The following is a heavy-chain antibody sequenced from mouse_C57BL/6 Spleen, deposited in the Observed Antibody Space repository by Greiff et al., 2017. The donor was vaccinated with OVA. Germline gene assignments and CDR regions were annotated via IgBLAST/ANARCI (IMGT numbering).Heavy chain of an antibody. CDR2: INPNNGGT. V-gene: IGHV1-26*01. CDR3: AREVGRGAMDY. Sequence: VQLQQSGPELVKPGASVKISCKASGYTFTDYYMNWVKQSHGKSLEWIGDINPNNGGTSYNQKFKGKATLTVDKSSSTAYMELRSLTSEDSAVYYCAREVGRGAMDYWGQGTSVTVSS. D-gene: IGHD4-1*01. J-gene: IGHJ4*01. CDR1: GYTFTDYY.